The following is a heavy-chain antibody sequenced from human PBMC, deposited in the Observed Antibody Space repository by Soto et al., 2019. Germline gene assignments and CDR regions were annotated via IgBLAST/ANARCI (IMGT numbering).Heavy chain of an antibody. V-gene: IGHV3-7*01. Sequence: EVQLVESGGGLVQPGGSLRLSCATSGFTFSSYWMNWVRQAPGKGLEWVAHIKQDGSEKYYVDSVKGRFTISRDYAAKSPFLQMNSLRVEDTAVYYCARDRTLDVWGEGTTVTVSS. CDR1: GFTFSSYW. CDR3: ARDRTLDV. CDR2: IKQDGSEK. J-gene: IGHJ6*04.